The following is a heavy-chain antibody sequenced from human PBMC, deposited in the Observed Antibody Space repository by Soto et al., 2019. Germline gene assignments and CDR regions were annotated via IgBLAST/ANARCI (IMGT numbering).Heavy chain of an antibody. V-gene: IGHV3-30-3*01. J-gene: IGHJ6*02. CDR2: ISYDGSNK. CDR1: GFTFSSYA. CDR3: VRDSGMDV. Sequence: QVQLVESGGGVVQPGRSLRLSCAASGFTFSSYAMHWVRQAPGKGLEWVAVISYDGSNKYYADSVKGRFTDSRDDSKNTLYLQMNSLRTEDTAVYYCVRDSGMDVWGQGTTVTVSS.